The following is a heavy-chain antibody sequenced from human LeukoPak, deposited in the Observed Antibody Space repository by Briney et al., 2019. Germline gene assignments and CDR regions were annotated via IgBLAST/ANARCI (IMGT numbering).Heavy chain of an antibody. J-gene: IGHJ6*02. CDR3: ARHLPYSSSWYIGYYYYGTDV. CDR2: MNPNSGNT. Sequence: ASVKVSCKASGYTFTSYDINWVRQATGQGLEWMGWMNPNSGNTGYAQKFQGRVTMTRNTSISTAYMELSSLRSEDTAVYYCARHLPYSSSWYIGYYYYGTDVWGQGTTVTVSS. CDR1: GYTFTSYD. V-gene: IGHV1-8*01. D-gene: IGHD6-13*01.